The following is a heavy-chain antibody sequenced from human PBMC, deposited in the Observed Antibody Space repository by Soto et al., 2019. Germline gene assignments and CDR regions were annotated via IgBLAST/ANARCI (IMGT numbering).Heavy chain of an antibody. CDR2: AHHSGRT. D-gene: IGHD1-26*01. V-gene: IGHV4-4*02. CDR1: GGSMTSSNW. Sequence: QVQLQESGPGLVKPSGTLSLTCTVSGGSMTSSNWWNWVRQSPGKGLEWIGEAHHSGRTNYNPSLKRRVTISVDKSKHHFPLKLSSVAAADPAVYYCASSEATGLVYWGQGTLVTVSS. J-gene: IGHJ4*02. CDR3: ASSEATGLVY.